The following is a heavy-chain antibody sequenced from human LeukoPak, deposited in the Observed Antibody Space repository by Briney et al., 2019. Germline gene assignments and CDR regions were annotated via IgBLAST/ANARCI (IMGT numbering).Heavy chain of an antibody. D-gene: IGHD3-22*01. V-gene: IGHV3-23*01. CDR3: AKGLGYDSSGYYRRYFDY. CDR1: AFTCNNFP. CDR2: ISGSGGST. J-gene: IGHJ4*02. Sequence: PSGSLTFSCAASAFTCNNFPRSRLRQAPGMGREWVSAISGSGGSTYYADSVRGRFIITRDNTKNTLYLQMNSLRDEDTAVYYCAKGLGYDSSGYYRRYFDYWGQGTLVTVSS.